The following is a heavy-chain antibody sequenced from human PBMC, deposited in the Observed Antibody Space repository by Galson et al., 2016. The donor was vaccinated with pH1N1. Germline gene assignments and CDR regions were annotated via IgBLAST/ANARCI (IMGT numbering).Heavy chain of an antibody. CDR3: ARDPSYCGGDCYLGGAFDI. V-gene: IGHV1-46*04. CDR2: ITPTDGST. Sequence: SVKVSCKASGYSFTRYYVHWVQQAPGQGLEWMGIITPTDGSTRYAQKLQGRVAMTRDTSTSTVYMELSSLRSEDRAVYYCARDPSYCGGDCYLGGAFDIWGQGTMVTVSS. J-gene: IGHJ3*02. D-gene: IGHD2-21*02. CDR1: GYSFTRYY.